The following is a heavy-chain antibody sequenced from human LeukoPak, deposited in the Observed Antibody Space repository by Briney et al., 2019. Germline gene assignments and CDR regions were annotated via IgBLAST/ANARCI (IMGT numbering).Heavy chain of an antibody. J-gene: IGHJ3*02. V-gene: IGHV1-46*01. Sequence: ASVKVSCKASGYTFTSYYMHWVRQAPGQGLEWMGIINPSGGSTSYAQKFQGRVTMTRDMSTSTDYMELSSLRSEDTAVYYCARDQHIVVVTAIRSFGAFDIWGQGTMVTVSS. CDR3: ARDQHIVVVTAIRSFGAFDI. D-gene: IGHD2-21*02. CDR2: INPSGGST. CDR1: GYTFTSYY.